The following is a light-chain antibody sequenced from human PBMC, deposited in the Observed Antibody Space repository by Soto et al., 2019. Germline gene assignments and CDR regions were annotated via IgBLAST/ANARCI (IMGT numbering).Light chain of an antibody. CDR2: EVN. J-gene: IGLJ2*01. Sequence: QSALTQPPSASGYPGQSVPISCTGTISDVGTYNSVSWYQQHPGKAPKLMIYEVNKRPSGVPDRFSGSNSGNAASLTVSGLQAEDEADYYCSSYTGTNNLLVFGGGTKLTVL. CDR3: SSYTGTNNLLV. V-gene: IGLV2-8*01. CDR1: ISDVGTYNS.